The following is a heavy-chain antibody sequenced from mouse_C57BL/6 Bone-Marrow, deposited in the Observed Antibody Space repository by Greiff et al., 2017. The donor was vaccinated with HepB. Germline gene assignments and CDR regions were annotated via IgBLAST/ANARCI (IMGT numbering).Heavy chain of an antibody. J-gene: IGHJ2*01. CDR1: GYTFTSYW. Sequence: VQLQQPGAELVKPGASVKMSCKASGYTFTSYWITWVKQRPGQGLEWIGEIDPSDSYTNYNQKFKGKSTLTVDKSSSTAYMQLSSLTSEDSAVYYCARDREGYTDFDYWGQGTTLTVSS. CDR2: IDPSDSYT. CDR3: ARDREGYTDFDY. D-gene: IGHD3-2*02. V-gene: IGHV1-69*01.